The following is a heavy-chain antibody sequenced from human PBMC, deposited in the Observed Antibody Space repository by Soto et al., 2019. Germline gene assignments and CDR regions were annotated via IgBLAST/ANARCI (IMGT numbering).Heavy chain of an antibody. J-gene: IGHJ4*02. CDR2: ISYDGSNK. CDR3: AKNRGGIVATM. CDR1: GFTFSSYG. V-gene: IGHV3-30*18. Sequence: QVQLVESGGGVVQPGRSLRLSCAASGFTFSSYGMHWVRQATGKGLEWVAVISYDGSNKYYADSVKGRFTISRDNSKNTLYLQMNSLRAEDTALYYCAKNRGGIVATMWGQGTLVTVSS. D-gene: IGHD5-12*01.